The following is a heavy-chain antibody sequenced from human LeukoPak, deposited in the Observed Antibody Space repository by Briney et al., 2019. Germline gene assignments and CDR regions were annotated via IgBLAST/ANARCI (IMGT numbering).Heavy chain of an antibody. CDR3: ARDVGYRYAQMFFDI. Sequence: GGSLRLSCAASGFTFSDYYMSWIRQTPGKGLEWISYISSSGSAMFYADSVKGRFTISRDNAKNSLYLQMNSLRAEDTAMYYCARDVGYRYAQMFFDIWGQGTMVTVSS. CDR2: ISSSGSAM. V-gene: IGHV3-11*01. J-gene: IGHJ3*02. D-gene: IGHD5-18*01. CDR1: GFTFSDYY.